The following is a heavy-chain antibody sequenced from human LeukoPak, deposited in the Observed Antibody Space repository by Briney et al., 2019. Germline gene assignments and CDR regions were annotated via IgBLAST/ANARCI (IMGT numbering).Heavy chain of an antibody. Sequence: PGGSLRLSCAVSGFSVSAHYMSWVRQAPGKGLECVSFLYTGGDTYYADSVKGRFTISRDNAKNSLYLQMNSLRAEDTALYYCAKGQDLDDAFDIWGQGTMVTVSS. J-gene: IGHJ3*02. CDR3: AKGQDLDDAFDI. V-gene: IGHV3-53*05. CDR2: LYTGGDT. CDR1: GFSVSAHY.